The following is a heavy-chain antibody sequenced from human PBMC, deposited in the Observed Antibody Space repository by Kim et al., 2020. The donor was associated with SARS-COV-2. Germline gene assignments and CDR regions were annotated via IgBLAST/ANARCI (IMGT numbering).Heavy chain of an antibody. D-gene: IGHD2-2*01. J-gene: IGHJ6*02. Sequence: SETLSLTCAVSGGSISSSNWWSWVRQPPGKGLEWIGEIYHSRSTNYNPSLKSRVTISVDKSKNQFSLKLSSVTAADTAVYYCARGVTWGPAAMRGDYYYGMDVWGQGTTVTVSS. CDR3: ARGVTWGPAAMRGDYYYGMDV. CDR2: IYHSRST. CDR1: GGSISSSNW. V-gene: IGHV4-4*02.